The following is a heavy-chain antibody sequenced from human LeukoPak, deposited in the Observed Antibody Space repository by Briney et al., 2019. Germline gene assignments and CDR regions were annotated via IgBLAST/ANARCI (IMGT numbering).Heavy chain of an antibody. J-gene: IGHJ4*02. CDR3: ASVTSSGWTLDY. V-gene: IGHV4-59*12. D-gene: IGHD6-19*01. CDR1: GGSINSYY. Sequence: SETLSLTCTVSGGSINSYYWTWIRQPPGKGLEWIANVYNSGSTNYNPSLKSRVTISVDMFKNQFSLKLTSVTAADTAVFYCASVTSSGWTLDYWGQGTLVTVSS. CDR2: VYNSGST.